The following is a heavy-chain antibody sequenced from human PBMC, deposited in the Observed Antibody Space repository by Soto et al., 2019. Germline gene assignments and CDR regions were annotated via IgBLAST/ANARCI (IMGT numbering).Heavy chain of an antibody. CDR2: IRSSSPTI. Sequence: EVQLVESGGGLVQPGGSLRLSCAASGFTFSNYGMNWVRQAPGKGLEWVSYIRSSSPTIYYADSVKGRFTTSRDNAKNSLYLPSNSLRDEDTAAYYCARGGDSGGGGFDIWGQGTVVTVSS. V-gene: IGHV3-48*02. J-gene: IGHJ3*02. CDR1: GFTFSNYG. D-gene: IGHD2-15*01. CDR3: ARGGDSGGGGFDI.